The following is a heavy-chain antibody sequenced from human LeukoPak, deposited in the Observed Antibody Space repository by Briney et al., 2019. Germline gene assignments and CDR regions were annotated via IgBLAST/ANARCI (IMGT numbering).Heavy chain of an antibody. V-gene: IGHV3-48*03. CDR3: ARESVAAAGTGTHYYYYGMDV. J-gene: IGHJ6*04. CDR1: GFTFSSYE. D-gene: IGHD6-13*01. Sequence: PGGSLRLSCGASGFTFSSYEMNWVRQAPGKGLGWVSYISSSGSTIYYADSVKGRFTISRDNAKNSLYLQMNSLRAEDTAVYYCARESVAAAGTGTHYYYYGMDVWGKGTTVTVSS. CDR2: ISSSGSTI.